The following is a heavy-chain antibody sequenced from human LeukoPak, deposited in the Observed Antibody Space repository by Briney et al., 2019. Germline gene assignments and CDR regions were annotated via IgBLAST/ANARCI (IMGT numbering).Heavy chain of an antibody. CDR2: NSRSGSTI. Sequence: QPGGSLTLSCAASGFTFSSYDMNWIRQPAGKGLEWVSYNSRSGSTIYYAVSVKGRFTISRDNAKNSLYLQMNSLRAEDTAMYYCARGESSYCGGGCYFASWGQGTLVTISS. CDR1: GFTFSSYD. D-gene: IGHD2-21*02. V-gene: IGHV3-48*03. J-gene: IGHJ5*01. CDR3: ARGESSYCGGGCYFAS.